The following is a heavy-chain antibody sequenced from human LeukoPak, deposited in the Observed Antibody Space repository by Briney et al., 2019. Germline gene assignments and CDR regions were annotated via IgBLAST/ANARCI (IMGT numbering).Heavy chain of an antibody. D-gene: IGHD6-19*01. Sequence: GGSLRLSCAASGFTFSDYWMTWVRQAPGKGLEWVANIKYDGSEKYYVDSLRGRFTISRDNAKNSLYLQMNSLRGEDTAVYYCARARQWLGVRNWFDPWGQGTLATVSS. CDR1: GFTFSDYW. CDR2: IKYDGSEK. J-gene: IGHJ5*02. V-gene: IGHV3-7*01. CDR3: ARARQWLGVRNWFDP.